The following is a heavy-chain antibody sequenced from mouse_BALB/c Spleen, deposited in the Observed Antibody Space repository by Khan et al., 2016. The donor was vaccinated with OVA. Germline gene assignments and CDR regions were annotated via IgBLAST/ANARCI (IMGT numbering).Heavy chain of an antibody. CDR3: ARDKFVY. V-gene: IGHV1-7*01. J-gene: IGHJ2*01. CDR2: INPTSGYN. CDR1: GYTFSSYW. Sequence: VQLQQSGAEQAKPGASVKMSCKTSGYTFSSYWMNWVKQRHGKGLEWIGYINPTSGYNEYNEKFKDKAQLSADKSYSTAYMQLTSLTSEDSAVYYCARDKFVYWGQGTTLTVSS.